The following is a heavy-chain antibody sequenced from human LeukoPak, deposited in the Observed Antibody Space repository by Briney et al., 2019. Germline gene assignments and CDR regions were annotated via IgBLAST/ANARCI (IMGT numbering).Heavy chain of an antibody. CDR3: ARGWRYFDC. D-gene: IGHD3-9*01. J-gene: IGHJ4*02. CDR2: ISSSGSTR. V-gene: IGHV3-48*03. CDR1: GFTFSSYE. Sequence: PGGSLRLSCAASGFTFSSYEMNWVRQAPGKGLEWVSYISSSGSTRYYADSVKGRFTISRDNAKISLYLQMNSLRAEDTAVYYCARGWRYFDCWGQGTLVTVSS.